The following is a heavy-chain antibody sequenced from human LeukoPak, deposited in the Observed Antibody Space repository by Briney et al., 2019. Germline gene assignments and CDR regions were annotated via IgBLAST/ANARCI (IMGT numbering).Heavy chain of an antibody. CDR2: ISTDGYTT. J-gene: IGHJ4*02. CDR1: GLAFSAYK. CDR3: VVGGSPGY. Sequence: GGSLRLSCAASGLAFSAYKMHWVRQAPRKGLVWVSRISTDGYTTDYADFVQGRFTASRDNTKNTWSLEMDSLRAEDTAVYYCVVGGSPGYWGQGTLVTVSS. D-gene: IGHD2-15*01. V-gene: IGHV3-74*01.